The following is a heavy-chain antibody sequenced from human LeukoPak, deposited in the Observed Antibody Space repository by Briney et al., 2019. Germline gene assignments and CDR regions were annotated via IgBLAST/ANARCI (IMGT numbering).Heavy chain of an antibody. CDR3: ARGLTFGGVIDDDAFDI. CDR2: ISYDGSNK. Sequence: PGGSLRLSCAASGFTFSSYAMHWVRQAPGKGLEWVAVISYDGSNKYYADSVKGRFTISRDNSKNTLYLQMNSLRAEDTAVYYCARGLTFGGVIDDDAFDIWGQGTMVTVSS. D-gene: IGHD3-16*02. CDR1: GFTFSSYA. J-gene: IGHJ3*02. V-gene: IGHV3-30*04.